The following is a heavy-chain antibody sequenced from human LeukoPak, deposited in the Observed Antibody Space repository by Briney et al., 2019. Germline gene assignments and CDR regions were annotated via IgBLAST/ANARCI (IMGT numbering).Heavy chain of an antibody. D-gene: IGHD3-22*01. CDR3: AKGDYYDLDY. CDR1: GFTFSNYW. Sequence: PGGSLRLSCATSGFTFSNYWMSWVRQAPGKGLEWVANIKEDGSEKNYVDSVKGRFTISRDNSRNTLYLQMNSLRAEDTAVYYCAKGDYYDLDYWGQGTLVTVSS. J-gene: IGHJ4*02. CDR2: IKEDGSEK. V-gene: IGHV3-7*05.